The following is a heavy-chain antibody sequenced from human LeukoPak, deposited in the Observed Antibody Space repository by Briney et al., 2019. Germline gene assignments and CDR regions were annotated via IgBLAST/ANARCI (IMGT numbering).Heavy chain of an antibody. Sequence: GASVKVSCKASGYTFTGYYMHWVRQAPGQGLEWMGWINPNSGGTNYAQKFQGRVTMTRDTSIGTAYMELGRVRSDDTAVYYCGRAEREVDGTENWGQGTLVTVSS. CDR2: INPNSGGT. D-gene: IGHD6-19*01. CDR3: GRAEREVDGTEN. V-gene: IGHV1-2*02. J-gene: IGHJ1*01. CDR1: GYTFTGYY.